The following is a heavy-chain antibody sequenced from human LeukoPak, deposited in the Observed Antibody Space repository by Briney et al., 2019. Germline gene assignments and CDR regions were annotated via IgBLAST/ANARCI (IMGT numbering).Heavy chain of an antibody. CDR3: ARRYCSGGSCYTDY. CDR2: ISSSSSSYI. D-gene: IGHD2-15*01. J-gene: IGHJ4*02. Sequence: GGSLRLSCAASGFTFSSYSMNWVRQAPGKGLEWVSSISSSSSSYIYYADSVKGRFTISRDNAKNSLYLQMNSLRAEDTAVYYCARRYCSGGSCYTDYWGQGTLVTVSS. V-gene: IGHV3-21*01. CDR1: GFTFSSYS.